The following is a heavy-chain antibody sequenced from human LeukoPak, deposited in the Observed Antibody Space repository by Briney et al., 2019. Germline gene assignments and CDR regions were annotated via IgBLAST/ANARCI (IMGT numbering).Heavy chain of an antibody. V-gene: IGHV3-48*01. Sequence: GGSLRLSCAASGFTFNRNYMNWVRQAPGKGLEWVSYISSTSITMYYADSVKGRFTISRDNAKNSLYLQMNSLRADDTAVYYCARETILAVAGDFWGQGTLVTVSS. CDR2: ISSTSITM. CDR3: ARETILAVAGDF. J-gene: IGHJ4*02. D-gene: IGHD6-19*01. CDR1: GFTFNRNY.